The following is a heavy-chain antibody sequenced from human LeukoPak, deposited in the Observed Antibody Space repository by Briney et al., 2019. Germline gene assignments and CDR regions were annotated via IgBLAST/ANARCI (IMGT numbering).Heavy chain of an antibody. V-gene: IGHV7-4-1*02. CDR2: INTNTGNP. J-gene: IGHJ6*02. Sequence: ASVTVSCKASGGTFSSYAISWVRQAPGQGLEWMGWINTNTGNPTYAQGFTGRFVFSLDTSVSTAYLQISSLKAEDTAVYYCARGSGQYYDFWSGYYRAWYYYGMDVWGQGTTVTVSS. D-gene: IGHD3-3*01. CDR1: GGTFSSYA. CDR3: ARGSGQYYDFWSGYYRAWYYYGMDV.